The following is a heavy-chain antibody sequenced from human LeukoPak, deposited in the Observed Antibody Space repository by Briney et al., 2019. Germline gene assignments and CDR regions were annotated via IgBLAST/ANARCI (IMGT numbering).Heavy chain of an antibody. CDR1: GFTFSNAW. CDR2: IKSKTDGGTT. J-gene: IGHJ6*02. V-gene: IGHV3-15*01. Sequence: GGSLRLSCAASGFTFSNAWMSWVRQAPGKGLEWVGRIKSKTDGGTTDYAAPVKDRFTISRDDSKNTLYLQMNSLKTEDTAVYYCTTDGYSSSSHCYYGMDVWGQGTTVTVSS. CDR3: TTDGYSSSSHCYYGMDV. D-gene: IGHD6-13*01.